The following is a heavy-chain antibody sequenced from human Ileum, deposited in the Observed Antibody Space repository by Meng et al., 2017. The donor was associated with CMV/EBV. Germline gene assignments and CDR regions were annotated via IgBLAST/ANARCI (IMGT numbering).Heavy chain of an antibody. Sequence: FKGSGPPPSKPTQTLTLTCTSPGFSLKRSGMGVGWIRQPPGKALEWLALIYWDDDKRYSPSLNNRLTITKDASKNQVVLSMPSMGPVDTATYYCAQTGPVRDYFQSWGQGTLVTVSS. D-gene: IGHD1-1*01. J-gene: IGHJ4*02. CDR1: GFSLKRSGMG. CDR3: AQTGPVRDYFQS. CDR2: IYWDDDK. V-gene: IGHV2-5*02.